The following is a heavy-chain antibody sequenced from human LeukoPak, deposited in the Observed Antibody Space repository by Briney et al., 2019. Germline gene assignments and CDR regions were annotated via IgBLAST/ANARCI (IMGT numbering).Heavy chain of an antibody. V-gene: IGHV4-61*02. J-gene: IGHJ6*02. Sequence: SQTLSLTCTVSGGSLSSGSYYWSWVRQPAGKGLEWIGRIYTSGSTNYNPSLKSRVTISVDTSKNQFSLKLSSVTAADTAVYYCARGGSADPYYYGMDVWGQGTTVTVSS. CDR1: GGSLSSGSYY. CDR3: ARGGSADPYYYGMDV. D-gene: IGHD1-26*01. CDR2: IYTSGST.